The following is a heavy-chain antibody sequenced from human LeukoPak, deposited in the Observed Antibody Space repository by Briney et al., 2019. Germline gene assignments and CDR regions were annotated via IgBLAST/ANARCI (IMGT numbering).Heavy chain of an antibody. J-gene: IGHJ4*02. CDR3: ARDVVGSLDY. D-gene: IGHD1-26*01. V-gene: IGHV3-7*01. CDR2: IKGDESAR. Sequence: GGSLRLSCAASGFTFSSYWMAWVRQAPGKGLEWVANIKGDESARHQADSVKGRFTTSRDNTRNSLYLQMTNLRGDDTAVYYCARDVVGSLDYWGQGTLVTVS. CDR1: GFTFSSYW.